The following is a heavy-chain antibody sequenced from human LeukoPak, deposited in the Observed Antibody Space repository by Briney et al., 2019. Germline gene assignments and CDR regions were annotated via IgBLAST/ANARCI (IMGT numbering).Heavy chain of an antibody. CDR1: GFTFSNYW. J-gene: IGHJ4*02. V-gene: IGHV3-7*01. Sequence: GGSLRLSCAASGFTFSNYWMSWVRQAPGKGLEWVANIKQDRSEKYYVDSVKGRFTISRDNAKNSLYLQMNSLRAEDTAVYYCARLLVYNSGGEAFDHWGQGTLVTVSS. CDR3: ARLLVYNSGGEAFDH. CDR2: IKQDRSEK. D-gene: IGHD1-20*01.